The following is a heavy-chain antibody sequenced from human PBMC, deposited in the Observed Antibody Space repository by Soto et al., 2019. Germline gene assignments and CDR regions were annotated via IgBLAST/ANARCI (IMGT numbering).Heavy chain of an antibody. J-gene: IGHJ4*02. V-gene: IGHV3-30-3*01. D-gene: IGHD2-15*01. Sequence: QVQLVESGGGVVQPGRSLRLSCAASGCTFSSYAMHWVRQAPGKGLEWVAVISYDGSNKYYADSVKGRFTISRDNSKNTLYLQMNSLRAEDTAVYYCARVRAGYCSGGSCRGGFDYWGQGTLVTVSS. CDR3: ARVRAGYCSGGSCRGGFDY. CDR1: GCTFSSYA. CDR2: ISYDGSNK.